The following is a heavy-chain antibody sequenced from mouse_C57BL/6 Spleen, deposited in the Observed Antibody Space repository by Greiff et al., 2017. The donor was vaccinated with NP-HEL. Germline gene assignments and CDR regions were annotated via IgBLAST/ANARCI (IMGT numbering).Heavy chain of an antibody. D-gene: IGHD1-1*01. V-gene: IGHV1-59*01. J-gene: IGHJ2*01. CDR3: ARRFITTVVADY. Sequence: QVQLQQPGAELVRPGTSVKLSCKASGYTFTSYWMHWVKQRPGQGLEWIGVIDPSDSYTNYNQKFKGKATLTVDTSSSTAYIQLSSLTSEDSAVYYCARRFITTVVADYWGQGTTLTVSS. CDR1: GYTFTSYW. CDR2: IDPSDSYT.